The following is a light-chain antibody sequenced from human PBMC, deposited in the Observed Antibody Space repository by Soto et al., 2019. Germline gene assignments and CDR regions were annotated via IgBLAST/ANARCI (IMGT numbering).Light chain of an antibody. CDR2: AAS. V-gene: IGKV1-39*01. CDR3: QQSYRPPQIT. J-gene: IGKJ5*01. CDR1: QNNNSY. Sequence: DIQMTQSPSSLSASVGDRVTITCRARQNNNSYLNWYQQKPGKALKPLIYAASSLQSGVPSRFSGSGSGTDFTLTISSLQPEEFATYYCQQSYRPPQITFGQGTRREIK.